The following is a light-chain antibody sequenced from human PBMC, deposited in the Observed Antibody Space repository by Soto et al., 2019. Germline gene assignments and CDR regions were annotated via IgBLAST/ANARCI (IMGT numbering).Light chain of an antibody. CDR3: QQYNNYGTWR. CDR2: KAS. Sequence: DIQMTQSPSTLSASVGDRVTITCRASQSISSWLAWYQQRPGKAPKLLIYKASSLDSGVPSRFSGSGSGTEFPLTISSLQPDDFATYYCQQYNNYGTWRLGQGTKVEIK. J-gene: IGKJ1*01. V-gene: IGKV1-5*03. CDR1: QSISSW.